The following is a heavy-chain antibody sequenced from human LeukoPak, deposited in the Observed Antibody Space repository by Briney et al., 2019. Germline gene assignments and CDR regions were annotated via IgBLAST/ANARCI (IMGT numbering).Heavy chain of an antibody. CDR3: ATDYLDSSGNTFEY. V-gene: IGHV3-30*01. Sequence: PGGSLRLSCAASGFIFSTYPMHWVRQAPGKGLEWVAVISFDGSNKQHAASVKGRFTISRDNSNNTLYLQLNNLRPEDTAVYYCATDYLDSSGNTFEYWGQGTLVAVSS. CDR1: GFIFSTYP. CDR2: ISFDGSNK. J-gene: IGHJ4*02. D-gene: IGHD3-22*01.